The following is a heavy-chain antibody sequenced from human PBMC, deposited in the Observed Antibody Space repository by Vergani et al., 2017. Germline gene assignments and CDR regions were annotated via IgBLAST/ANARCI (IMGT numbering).Heavy chain of an antibody. Sequence: QTTLKVSGPTLVTSTQTLTLICTFSVLLLSTSGAGVGWIRQPPAKALEWLALIYWYDDKRYSPSLRSRLTITKDTSKNQMVLTLPNLCPLDTVTYYCAHGRISMQGVIMVNPYYFDYWGQGTLVTVSS. CDR2: IYWYDDK. CDR1: VLLLSTSGAG. V-gene: IGHV2-5*01. J-gene: IGHJ4*02. D-gene: IGHD3-10*01. CDR3: AHGRISMQGVIMVNPYYFDY.